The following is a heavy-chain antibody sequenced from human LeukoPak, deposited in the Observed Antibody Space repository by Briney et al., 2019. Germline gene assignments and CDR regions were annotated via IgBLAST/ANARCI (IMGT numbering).Heavy chain of an antibody. D-gene: IGHD3-3*01. J-gene: IGHJ5*02. CDR3: ARHQSPGYDFWSGYGGRWFDP. CDR2: IYTSRST. CDR1: GGSISSYY. V-gene: IGHV4-4*09. Sequence: SETLSLTCTVSGGSISSYYWSWIRQPPGKGLEWIGYIYTSRSTNYNPSLKSRVTISVDTSKNQFSLKLSSVTAADTAVYYCARHQSPGYDFWSGYGGRWFDPWGQGTLVTVSS.